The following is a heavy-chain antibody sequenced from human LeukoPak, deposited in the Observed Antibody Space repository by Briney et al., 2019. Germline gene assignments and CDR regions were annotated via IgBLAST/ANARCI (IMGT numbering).Heavy chain of an antibody. CDR1: GGTFSSYA. CDR3: ARSPPRPPLKFGIAAAGTWDYYYYYMDV. V-gene: IGHV1-69*05. CDR2: IIPIFGTA. J-gene: IGHJ6*03. Sequence: SVKVSCKASGGTFSSYAISWVRQAPGQGLEWMGGIIPIFGTANYAQKFQGRVTITTDESTSTAYMELSSLRSEDTAVYYCARSPPRPPLKFGIAAAGTWDYYYYYMDVWGKGTTVTVSS. D-gene: IGHD6-13*01.